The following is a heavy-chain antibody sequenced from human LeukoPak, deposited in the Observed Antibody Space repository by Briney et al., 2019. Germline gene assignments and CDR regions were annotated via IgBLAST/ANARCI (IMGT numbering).Heavy chain of an antibody. Sequence: GGSLRLSCAASGFTFSSYYMSWVRQAPGKGLEWVANIKQDGSEKQYVDSVKGRFTISRANVKNSLYLQMNSLRVEDTAVYYCARAGRYDYGDYGWNYWGQGTLVTVSS. D-gene: IGHD4-17*01. J-gene: IGHJ4*02. V-gene: IGHV3-7*01. CDR2: IKQDGSEK. CDR1: GFTFSSYY. CDR3: ARAGRYDYGDYGWNY.